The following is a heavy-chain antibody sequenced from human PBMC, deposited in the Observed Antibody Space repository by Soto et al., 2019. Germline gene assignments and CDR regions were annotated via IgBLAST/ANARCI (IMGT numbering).Heavy chain of an antibody. CDR1: GGSISSDY. CDR3: ARGYYHDISGYYSAFDI. D-gene: IGHD3-22*01. Sequence: QVQLQESGPGLVKASETLSLTCTVSGGSISSDYWSWIRQPPGKGLQWIGYIYDSGSTNYNPSLKSRVTISVDKSKNQVSLKLSSATAADTAVYYCARGYYHDISGYYSAFDIWGQGTKVIVSS. J-gene: IGHJ3*02. V-gene: IGHV4-59*01. CDR2: IYDSGST.